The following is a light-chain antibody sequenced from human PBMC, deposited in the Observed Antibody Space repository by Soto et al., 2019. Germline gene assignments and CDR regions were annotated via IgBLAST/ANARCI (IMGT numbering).Light chain of an antibody. V-gene: IGKV3-11*01. CDR3: QYGGT. Sequence: EIVLTQSPATLSLSPGERATVSCRASQSVSNYFGWYQQKPGQAPRLLIYDASNRATGIPARFSGSGSGTDFTLTISSLEPEDFAVYYCQYGGTFGQGTRLEIK. J-gene: IGKJ5*01. CDR2: DAS. CDR1: QSVSNY.